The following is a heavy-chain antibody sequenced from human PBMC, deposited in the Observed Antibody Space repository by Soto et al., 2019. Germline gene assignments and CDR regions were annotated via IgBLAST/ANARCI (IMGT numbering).Heavy chain of an antibody. Sequence: QVQLVQSGAEVKKPGASVKVSCKASGYTFTSYGISWVRQAPGHGLAWMGWISAYNGNTNYAQKLQGRVTMTTATSTSTAYMELRSLRSADTAVYYCARGTGMVRGLSNLDYWGQGTLVTVSS. D-gene: IGHD3-10*01. CDR3: ARGTGMVRGLSNLDY. CDR1: GYTFTSYG. V-gene: IGHV1-18*01. J-gene: IGHJ4*02. CDR2: ISAYNGNT.